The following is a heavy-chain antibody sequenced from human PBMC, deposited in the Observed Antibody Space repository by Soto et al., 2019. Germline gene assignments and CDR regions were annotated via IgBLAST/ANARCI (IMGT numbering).Heavy chain of an antibody. CDR3: ARQKAWTGEWLSLYAPGMDV. CDR1: GFTFSDSY. J-gene: IGHJ6*02. D-gene: IGHD3-22*01. V-gene: IGHV3-11*01. CDR2: ISSSGRTI. Sequence: GGSLRLSCAASGFTFSDSYMSWIRQAPGKGLEWVSHISSSGRTIYYADSVKGRFTISRDNAKNSLYLQMNSLRAEDTAVYYCARQKAWTGEWLSLYAPGMDVWGQGTTVTVCS.